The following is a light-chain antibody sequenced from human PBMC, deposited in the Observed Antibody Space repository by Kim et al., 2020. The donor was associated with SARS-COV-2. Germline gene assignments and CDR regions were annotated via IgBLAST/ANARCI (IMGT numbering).Light chain of an antibody. CDR1: SSDDGGYNY. J-gene: IGLJ3*02. CDR3: SSYTSSSTRV. CDR2: DVS. V-gene: IGLV2-14*04. Sequence: GQSITISCTGTSSDDGGYNYVSWYQQHPGKAPQLMIYDVSKRPSGVSNRFSGSKSGNTASLTISGLHAEDEADYYCSSYTSSSTRVFGGGTKLTVL.